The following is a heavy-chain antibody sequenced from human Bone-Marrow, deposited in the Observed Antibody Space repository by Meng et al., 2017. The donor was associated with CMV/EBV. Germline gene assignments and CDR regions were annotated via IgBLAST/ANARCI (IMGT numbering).Heavy chain of an antibody. CDR3: ARESKWPHLMAPSDY. CDR2: IYDSGST. V-gene: IGHV4-61*01. D-gene: IGHD5-12*01. J-gene: IGHJ4*02. CDR1: GGSVSSGSYH. Sequence: GSLRLSCTVSGGSVSSGSYHWSWIRQPPGKGLEWIGFIYDSGSTNYNPSLKSRVTISKDTSKNQFSLKLSSVTAADTAVYYCARESKWPHLMAPSDYWGQGTLVTVSS.